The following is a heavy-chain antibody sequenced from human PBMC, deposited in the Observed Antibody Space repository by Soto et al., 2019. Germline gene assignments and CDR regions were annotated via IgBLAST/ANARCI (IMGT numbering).Heavy chain of an antibody. CDR3: ARVGGGLASLGYYGMDV. V-gene: IGHV1-2*04. D-gene: IGHD3-10*01. CDR2: INPNSGGT. CDR1: GCTFIGYY. Sequence: SVKVSCKASGCTFIGYYIHWVRQAPGQGLEWMGWINPNSGGTNYAQRFQGWVTMTRDRSISTAYMELSRLKSDDTAVYYCARVGGGLASLGYYGMDVWGQGTTVTVSS. J-gene: IGHJ6*02.